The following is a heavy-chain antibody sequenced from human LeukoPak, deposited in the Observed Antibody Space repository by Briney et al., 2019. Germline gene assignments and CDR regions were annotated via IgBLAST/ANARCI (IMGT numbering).Heavy chain of an antibody. CDR3: ASPNPSYCSGGSCYNYDY. D-gene: IGHD2-15*01. V-gene: IGHV4-30-4*08. CDR2: IYYSGST. CDR1: GGSISSGDYY. J-gene: IGHJ4*02. Sequence: PSETLSLTCIVSGGSISSGDYYWSWIRQPPGKGLEWIGYIYYSGSTYYNPSLKSRVTISVDTSKNQFSLKLSSVTAADTAVYYCASPNPSYCSGGSCYNYDYWGQGTLVTVSS.